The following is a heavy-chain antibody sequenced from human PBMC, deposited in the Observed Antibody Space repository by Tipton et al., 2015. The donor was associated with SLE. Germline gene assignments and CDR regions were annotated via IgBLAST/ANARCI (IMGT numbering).Heavy chain of an antibody. CDR1: GFTFSSYW. CDR2: IKQDGSEK. V-gene: IGHV3-7*01. J-gene: IGHJ5*02. Sequence: SLRLSCAASGFTFSSYWMSWVRQAPGKGLEWVANIKQDGSEKYYVDSVKGRFTISRDNAKNSLYLQMNSLRAEDTAVYYCARVLPITIFGVVDYNWFDPWGQGTLVNVSS. D-gene: IGHD3-3*01. CDR3: ARVLPITIFGVVDYNWFDP.